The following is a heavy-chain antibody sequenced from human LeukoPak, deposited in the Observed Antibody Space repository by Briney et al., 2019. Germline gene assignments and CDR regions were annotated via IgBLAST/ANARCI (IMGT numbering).Heavy chain of an antibody. CDR2: INHSGST. Sequence: SETLSLTCAVYGGSFSGYYWSWIRQPPGKGLEWIGEINHSGSTNYNPSLKSRVTISVDTSKNQFSLKLSSVTAADTAVYYCARRSGRGIVVVPAAMAEYYFDYWGQGTLVTVSS. V-gene: IGHV4-34*01. CDR3: ARRSGRGIVVVPAAMAEYYFDY. J-gene: IGHJ4*02. CDR1: GGSFSGYY. D-gene: IGHD2-2*01.